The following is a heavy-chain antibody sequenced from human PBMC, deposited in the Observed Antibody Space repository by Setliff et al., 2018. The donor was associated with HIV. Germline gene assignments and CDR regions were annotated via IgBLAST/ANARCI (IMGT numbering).Heavy chain of an antibody. V-gene: IGHV3-7*03. CDR3: AKGPGFLTDF. CDR2: IKQDGSEK. D-gene: IGHD3-3*01. J-gene: IGHJ4*02. Sequence: PGGSLRLSCAASGFTFSSYWMSWVRQAPGKGLEWVANIKQDGSEKYYVDSVKGRFTVSRDNAKNSVHLQMNSLRDEDTAVYYCAKGPGFLTDFWGQGTLVTVSS. CDR1: GFTFSSYW.